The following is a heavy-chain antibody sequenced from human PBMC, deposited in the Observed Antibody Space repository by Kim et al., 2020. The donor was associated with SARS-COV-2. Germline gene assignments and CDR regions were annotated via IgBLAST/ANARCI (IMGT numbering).Heavy chain of an antibody. J-gene: IGHJ1*01. CDR3: ASHSGRDVDEYFQH. CDR1: GGSISSSSYY. D-gene: IGHD1-26*01. V-gene: IGHV4-39*01. CDR2: IYYSGST. Sequence: SETLSLTCTVSGGSISSSSYYWGWIRQPPGKGLEWIGSIYYSGSTYYNPSLKSRVTISVDTSKNQFSLKLSSVTAADTAVYYCASHSGRDVDEYFQHWGQGTLVTVSS.